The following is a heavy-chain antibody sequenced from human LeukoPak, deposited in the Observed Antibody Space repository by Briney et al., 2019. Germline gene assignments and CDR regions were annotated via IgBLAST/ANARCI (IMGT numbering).Heavy chain of an antibody. CDR3: AKAISAWGTFDY. V-gene: IGHV3-23*01. D-gene: IGHD6-19*01. J-gene: IGHJ4*02. Sequence: GGSLRLSCAASGFTFTTYAMSWVRQAPGRGLEWVSTISGSGDNTYYADSVKGRFTISRDNSKNTLYLQMNSLRAEDTAVYYCAKAISAWGTFDYWGQGTLVTVSS. CDR1: GFTFTTYA. CDR2: ISGSGDNT.